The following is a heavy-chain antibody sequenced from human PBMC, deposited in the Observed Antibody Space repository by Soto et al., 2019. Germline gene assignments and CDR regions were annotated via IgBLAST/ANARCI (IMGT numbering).Heavy chain of an antibody. CDR3: ASESSIAARPSPLKYGMDV. CDR1: GGTFSSYA. V-gene: IGHV1-69*12. J-gene: IGHJ6*02. Sequence: QVQLVQSGAEVKKPGSSVKVSCKASGGTFSSYAISWVRQAPGQGLEWMGGIIPIFGTANYAQKFQGRVTSTADESTSTAYRELSSLRAEDTAVYYCASESSIAARPSPLKYGMDVWGQGTTVTVSS. CDR2: IIPIFGTA. D-gene: IGHD6-6*01.